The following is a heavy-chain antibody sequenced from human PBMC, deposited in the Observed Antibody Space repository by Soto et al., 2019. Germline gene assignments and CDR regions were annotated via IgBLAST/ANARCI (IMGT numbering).Heavy chain of an antibody. D-gene: IGHD6-19*01. V-gene: IGHV3-21*01. CDR3: ARDSSGWSPNFDD. CDR1: VFTFSHYS. CDR2: ISSSSSYI. Sequence: FLSLYCAASVFTFSHYSLNWVRQAPGKGLDWVSSISSSSSYIYYADSVKGRFTISRDNAKNSLYLQMNSLRAEDTAVYYCARDSSGWSPNFDDWGQGTLVTVSS. J-gene: IGHJ4*02.